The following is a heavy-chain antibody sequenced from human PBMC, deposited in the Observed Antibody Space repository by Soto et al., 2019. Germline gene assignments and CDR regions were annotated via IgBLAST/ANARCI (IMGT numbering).Heavy chain of an antibody. V-gene: IGHV3-21*01. J-gene: IGHJ4*02. Sequence: EVQLVESGGGLVKPGGSLRLSCAASGFTFSSYSMNWVRQAPGKGLEWVSSISSSSSYIYYADSVKGRFTISRDNAKNSLYLQKNSLRAEDTAVYYCARTVGGRSPRPFDYWGQGTLVTVSS. CDR1: GFTFSSYS. D-gene: IGHD3-16*01. CDR2: ISSSSSYI. CDR3: ARTVGGRSPRPFDY.